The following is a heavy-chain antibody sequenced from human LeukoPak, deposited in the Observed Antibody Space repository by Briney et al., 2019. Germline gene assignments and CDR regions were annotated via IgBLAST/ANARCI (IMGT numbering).Heavy chain of an antibody. Sequence: GGSLRLSCTVSGFTFSSYSMNWVRQAPGKGLEWVSYISSSGGTIYYAESVKGRFTISRDNAKNSLYLQMNSLRAEDTAVYYCARGVGTGTDAFDFWGQGTLVTVSS. CDR3: ARGVGTGTDAFDF. D-gene: IGHD1-1*01. CDR2: ISSSGGTI. J-gene: IGHJ3*01. V-gene: IGHV3-48*04. CDR1: GFTFSSYS.